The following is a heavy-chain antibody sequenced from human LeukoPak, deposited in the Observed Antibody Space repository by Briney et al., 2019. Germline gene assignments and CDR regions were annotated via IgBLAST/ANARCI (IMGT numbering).Heavy chain of an antibody. D-gene: IGHD2-2*01. J-gene: IGHJ6*02. Sequence: GGSLRLSCAASGFTFSSYAMHWVRQAPGKGLEWVAVISYDGSNKYYADSVKGRFTISRDNSKFTLYMQMNSLRAEDTAVYYCARVRAGYCTSTSCYTGMDVWGQGTTVTVSS. V-gene: IGHV3-30*04. CDR2: ISYDGSNK. CDR3: ARVRAGYCTSTSCYTGMDV. CDR1: GFTFSSYA.